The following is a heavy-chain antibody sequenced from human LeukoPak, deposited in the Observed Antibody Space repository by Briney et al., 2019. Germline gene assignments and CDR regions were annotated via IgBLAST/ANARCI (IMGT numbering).Heavy chain of an antibody. CDR1: GFTFSSYG. Sequence: GGSLRLSCAASGFTFSSYGMHWVRQVPGKGLEWVAVIWYDGSNKYYADSVKGRFTISRDNSKNTLYLQMNSLRAEDTAVYYCATTYNGLWGQGTLVTVSS. D-gene: IGHD1-1*01. CDR2: IWYDGSNK. CDR3: ATTYNGL. V-gene: IGHV3-33*01. J-gene: IGHJ4*02.